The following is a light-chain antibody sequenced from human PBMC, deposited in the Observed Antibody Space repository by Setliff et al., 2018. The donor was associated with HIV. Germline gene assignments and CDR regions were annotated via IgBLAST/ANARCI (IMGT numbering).Light chain of an antibody. J-gene: IGKJ4*01. CDR2: GAS. CDR1: QSVSSY. CDR3: QQYNNWPLT. V-gene: IGKV3-15*01. Sequence: EIVMTQSPATLSVSPGERVTLSCRASQSVSSYLAWYQQKPGRAPRILIYGASTRATDIPARFSGSGSGTEFTLTISSLQSEDFAVYYCQQYNNWPLTVGGGTKVDIK.